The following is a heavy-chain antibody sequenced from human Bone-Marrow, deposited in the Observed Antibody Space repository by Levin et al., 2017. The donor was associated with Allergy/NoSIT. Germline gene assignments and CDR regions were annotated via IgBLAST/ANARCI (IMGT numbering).Heavy chain of an antibody. V-gene: IGHV2-5*01. Sequence: SGPTLVKPTQTLTLTCTFSGFSLSTGGVGVGWIRQPPGKALDWLTHVYWNDVKKYSPSLKSRLTITKDTSKNQVVLTMANMDPVDTATYYCARLNALSVGYYFDYWGQGTLVTVSS. CDR1: GFSLSTGGVG. CDR3: ARLNALSVGYYFDY. J-gene: IGHJ4*02. CDR2: VYWNDVK. D-gene: IGHD4/OR15-4a*01.